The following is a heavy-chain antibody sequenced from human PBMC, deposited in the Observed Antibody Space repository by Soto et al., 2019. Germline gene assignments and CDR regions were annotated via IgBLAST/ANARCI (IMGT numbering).Heavy chain of an antibody. CDR3: VRGPDYSNFGYFDS. D-gene: IGHD4-4*01. Sequence: GGSLRLSCAASGFTFSSHAMNWVRQAPGKGLEWVALIWNAGNNKYYADAGSVKGRFTISRDNSRNTLYLEINNARAGDTAVYYCVRGPDYSNFGYFDSWGQGILVTVSS. J-gene: IGHJ4*02. CDR1: GFTFSSHA. V-gene: IGHV3-33*01. CDR2: IWNAGNNK.